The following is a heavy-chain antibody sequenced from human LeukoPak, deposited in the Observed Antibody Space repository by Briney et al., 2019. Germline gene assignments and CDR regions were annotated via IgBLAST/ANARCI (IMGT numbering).Heavy chain of an antibody. CDR1: SGSISSSSYY. J-gene: IGHJ4*02. D-gene: IGHD1-26*01. CDR2: IYYSGST. CDR3: ARRKNLVGATDY. Sequence: PSETLSLTCTVSSGSISSSSYYWGWIRQPPGKGLEWIGSIYYSGSTYYNPSLEGRVTISVDTSKNQFSLKLSSVTAADTAVYYCARRKNLVGATDYWGQGTLVTVSS. V-gene: IGHV4-39*01.